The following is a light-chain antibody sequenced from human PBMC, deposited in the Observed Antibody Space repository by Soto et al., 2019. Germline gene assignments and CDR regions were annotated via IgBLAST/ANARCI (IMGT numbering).Light chain of an antibody. J-gene: IGLJ2*01. V-gene: IGLV2-14*01. CDR1: SSDVGGYNY. Sequence: QSVLTQPASVSGSPGQSITISCTGTSSDVGGYNYVSWYQQHPGKAPKLMIYDVSNRPSGVSNRFSGSKSGNTASLTISGLQAKDEADYYCTSYTGSSTVVFGGGTQLTVL. CDR2: DVS. CDR3: TSYTGSSTVV.